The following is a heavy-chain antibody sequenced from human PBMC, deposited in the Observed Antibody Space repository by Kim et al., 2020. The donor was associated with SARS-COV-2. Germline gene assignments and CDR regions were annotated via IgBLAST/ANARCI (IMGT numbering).Heavy chain of an antibody. Sequence: GGSLRLSCAASGFTFSNAWMSWVRQAPGKGLEWVGRIKSKTDGGTTDYAAPVKGRFTISRDDSKNTLYLQMNSLKTEDTAVYYCRTMVRGVIIMRDYWGQGTLVTVSS. V-gene: IGHV3-15*01. J-gene: IGHJ4*02. CDR2: IKSKTDGGTT. CDR1: GFTFSNAW. CDR3: RTMVRGVIIMRDY. D-gene: IGHD3-10*01.